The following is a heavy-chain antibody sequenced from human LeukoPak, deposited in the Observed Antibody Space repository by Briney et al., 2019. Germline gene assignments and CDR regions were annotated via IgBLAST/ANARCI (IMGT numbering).Heavy chain of an antibody. Sequence: PGGSLRLSCAASGFTFSSYSMNWVRQAPGKGLEWVSSISSSSSSYIYYADSVKGRFTISRDNAKNSLYLQMNSLRAEDTAVYYCARAGAARPGYYYYYMDVWGKGTTVTVSS. D-gene: IGHD6-6*01. CDR2: ISSSSSSYI. CDR1: GFTFSSYS. J-gene: IGHJ6*03. CDR3: ARAGAARPGYYYYYMDV. V-gene: IGHV3-21*01.